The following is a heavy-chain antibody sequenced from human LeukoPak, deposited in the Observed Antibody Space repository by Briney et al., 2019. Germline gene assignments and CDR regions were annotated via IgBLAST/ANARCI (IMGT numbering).Heavy chain of an antibody. J-gene: IGHJ3*01. V-gene: IGHV3-11*04. CDR2: ITGSSSSK. CDR1: GFTFSDYD. D-gene: IGHD6-13*01. Sequence: GGSLRLSCAASGFTFSDYDMNWIRQAPGTGLEWVSYITGSSSSKYYADSVKGRFTISRGNAKNSLYLQMNSLRAEDTAVYYCARPTTSGWYPHWGQATMVTVSS. CDR3: ARPTTSGWYPH.